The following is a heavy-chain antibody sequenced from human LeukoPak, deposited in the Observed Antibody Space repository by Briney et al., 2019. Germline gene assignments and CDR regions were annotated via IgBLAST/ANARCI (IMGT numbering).Heavy chain of an antibody. CDR1: GGSISSSTYY. J-gene: IGHJ4*02. Sequence: SETLSLTFTVSGGSISSSTYYWGWIRQPPGKGLEWVGSIYYSGTTYYNPSLRSRVTISVDTSKNQFSLKLSSVTAADTAVYYCARDTPMDYWGQGTLVTVSS. V-gene: IGHV4-39*02. CDR3: ARDTPMDY. CDR2: IYYSGTT.